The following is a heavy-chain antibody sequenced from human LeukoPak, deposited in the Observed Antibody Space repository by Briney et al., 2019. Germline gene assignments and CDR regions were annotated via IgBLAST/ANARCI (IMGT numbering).Heavy chain of an antibody. J-gene: IGHJ4*02. Sequence: PGGSLRLSCAASGFTFTDYYMRWFRQAPGKGLEWISYISSTGNTIYYADSVKGRFTISRDNAKNSLYLQMNSLRAEDTAVYYCARESRANYYDSSGYYDYWGQGTLVTVSS. CDR3: ARESRANYYDSSGYYDY. V-gene: IGHV3-11*01. CDR2: ISSTGNTI. CDR1: GFTFTDYY. D-gene: IGHD3-22*01.